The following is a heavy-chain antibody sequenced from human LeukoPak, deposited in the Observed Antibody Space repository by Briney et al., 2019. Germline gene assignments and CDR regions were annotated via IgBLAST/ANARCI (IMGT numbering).Heavy chain of an antibody. CDR1: GGSISSYY. CDR3: ARVGSGSPLYYFDY. J-gene: IGHJ4*02. Sequence: SETLSLTCTVSGGSISSYYWSWIRQPPGKGLEWIGYIFYSVSTNYNPSLKSRVTISVDTSKNQFSLKLSSVTAADTAVYYCARVGSGSPLYYFDYWGQGTLVTVSS. D-gene: IGHD1-26*01. CDR2: IFYSVST. V-gene: IGHV4-59*01.